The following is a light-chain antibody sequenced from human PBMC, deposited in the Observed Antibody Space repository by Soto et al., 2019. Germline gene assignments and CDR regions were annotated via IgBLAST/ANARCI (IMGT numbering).Light chain of an antibody. CDR1: SSDVGGYNY. J-gene: IGLJ1*01. V-gene: IGLV2-14*01. CDR3: SSYTSSSTYV. Sequence: QSVLTQPPSASGSPGQSVTISCTGTSSDVGGYNYVSWYQQHPGKAPKLMIYEVSNRPSGVSHRFSGSKSGNTASLTISGLQAEDEADYYCSSYTSSSTYVFGTGTKVTVL. CDR2: EVS.